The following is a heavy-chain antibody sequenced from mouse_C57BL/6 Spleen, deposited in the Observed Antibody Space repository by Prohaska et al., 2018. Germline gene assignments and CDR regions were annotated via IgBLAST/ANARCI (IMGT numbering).Heavy chain of an antibody. J-gene: IGHJ2*01. CDR1: GYTFTDYY. CDR3: ARSPPYYGSSYCYFDY. Sequence: SGYTFTDYYMNWVKQSHGKSLEWIGDINPNNGGTSYNQKFKGKATLTVDKSSITAYMELRSLTSEDSAVYYCARSPPYYGSSYCYFDYWGQGTTLTVSS. V-gene: IGHV1-26*01. CDR2: INPNNGGT. D-gene: IGHD1-1*01.